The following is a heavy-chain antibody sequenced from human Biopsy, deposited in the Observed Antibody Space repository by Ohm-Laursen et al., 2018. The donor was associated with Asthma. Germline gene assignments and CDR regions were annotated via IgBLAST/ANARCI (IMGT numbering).Heavy chain of an antibody. J-gene: IGHJ3*02. D-gene: IGHD3-3*01. CDR1: GFTFSSYG. CDR3: AKERYYDFWSGYTI. V-gene: IGHV3-33*06. CDR2: IWYDGSNK. Sequence: SLRLSCTATGFTFSSYGMHWVRQAPGKGLEWVAVIWYDGSNKYYADSVKGRFTISRDNSKNTLYLQMNSLRAEDTAVYYCAKERYYDFWSGYTIWGQGTMVTVSS.